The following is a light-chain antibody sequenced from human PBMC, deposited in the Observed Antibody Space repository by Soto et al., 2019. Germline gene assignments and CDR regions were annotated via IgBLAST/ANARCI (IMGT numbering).Light chain of an antibody. CDR3: QQYIRYWT. V-gene: IGKV1-5*03. CDR1: QTISSW. CDR2: KAS. J-gene: IGKJ1*01. Sequence: DIPMTLSPSSLSVSVGDRVTITCRASQTISSWLAWYQQKPGKAPKLLIYKASTLKSGVPSRFSGSGSGTEFTLAISSLQPDDFATYYCQQYIRYWTFGQGTKVDIK.